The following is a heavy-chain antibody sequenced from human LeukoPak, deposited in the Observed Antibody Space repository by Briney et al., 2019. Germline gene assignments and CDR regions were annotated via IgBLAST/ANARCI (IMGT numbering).Heavy chain of an antibody. V-gene: IGHV3-30*18. Sequence: PGGSLRLSCAASGFTFSSHGMHWVRQAPGKGLEWVAVISYDGSNKYYADSVKGRFTISRDNSKNTLYLQMNSLRAEDTAVYYCAKDRWEVVASGYGMDVWGQGTTVTVSS. CDR3: AKDRWEVVASGYGMDV. CDR2: ISYDGSNK. D-gene: IGHD2-15*01. CDR1: GFTFSSHG. J-gene: IGHJ6*02.